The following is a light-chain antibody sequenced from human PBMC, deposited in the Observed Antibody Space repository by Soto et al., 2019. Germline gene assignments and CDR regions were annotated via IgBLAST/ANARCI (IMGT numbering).Light chain of an antibody. Sequence: EIVLTQSPGTLSSSPGERATLSCRASQSIDNRYLAWYQHKPGQAPRLLIYATSSRATGIPDRFGGSGSGTDFTLTINSLEPEDFAGYYCQQYFGSAWTVGQGTKVDIK. V-gene: IGKV3-20*01. CDR2: ATS. CDR3: QQYFGSAWT. CDR1: QSIDNRY. J-gene: IGKJ1*01.